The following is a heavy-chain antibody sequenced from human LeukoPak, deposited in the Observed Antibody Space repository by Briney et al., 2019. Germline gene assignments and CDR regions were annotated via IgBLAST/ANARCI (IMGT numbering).Heavy chain of an antibody. CDR2: INHSGST. D-gene: IGHD5-12*01. J-gene: IGHJ4*02. V-gene: IGHV4-34*01. CDR3: ARGNGGYDRRYYFDY. Sequence: QXXGXGXXWXXXINHSGSTNYNPSLKSRVTISVDTSKNQFSLKLSSVTAADTAVYYCARGNGGYDRRYYFDYWGQGTLVTVSS.